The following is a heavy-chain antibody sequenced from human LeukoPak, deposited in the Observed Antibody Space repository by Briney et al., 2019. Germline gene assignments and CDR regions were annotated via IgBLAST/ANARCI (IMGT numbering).Heavy chain of an antibody. CDR2: IKQDGSEK. Sequence: GGSRRPSCAASGFTFSSYWISWVRQAPGRGLGWAANIKQDGSEKYYVDSVKGRFTISRDNAKNSLYLQMNSLRAEDTAVYYCARWRVTTGSLDYWGQGTLVTVSS. CDR1: GFTFSSYW. D-gene: IGHD4-17*01. J-gene: IGHJ4*02. V-gene: IGHV3-7*01. CDR3: ARWRVTTGSLDY.